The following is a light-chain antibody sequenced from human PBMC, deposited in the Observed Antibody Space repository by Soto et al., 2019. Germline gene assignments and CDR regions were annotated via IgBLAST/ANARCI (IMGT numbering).Light chain of an antibody. V-gene: IGKV1-33*01. Sequence: DIQMPQSPSSLSASVGDRLTITGQASHDITSYLNWYQHKPGKAPKLLIYDASILEAGVPPRFSGSGSGTDFTLTISGLQPEDVATYYCQHCDYLPIFGPGTTVDF. CDR2: DAS. J-gene: IGKJ3*01. CDR1: HDITSY. CDR3: QHCDYLPI.